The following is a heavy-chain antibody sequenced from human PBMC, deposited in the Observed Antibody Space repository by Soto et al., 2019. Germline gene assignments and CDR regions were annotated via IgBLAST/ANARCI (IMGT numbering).Heavy chain of an antibody. CDR2: ISSSSSYI. J-gene: IGHJ6*02. V-gene: IGHV3-21*01. CDR3: ARESLRSWYYYYGMDV. CDR1: GFTFSSYS. Sequence: GGSLRLSCAASGFTFSSYSMNWVRQAPGKGLEWVSSISSSSSYIYYADSVKSRITIDADTSKNQFSLQLNSVTPEDTAVYYCARESLRSWYYYYGMDVWGQGTSVTVSS.